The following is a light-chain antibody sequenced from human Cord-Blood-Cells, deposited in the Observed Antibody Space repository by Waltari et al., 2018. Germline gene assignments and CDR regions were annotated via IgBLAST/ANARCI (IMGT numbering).Light chain of an antibody. CDR1: QSISSS. J-gene: IGKJ3*01. Sequence: DLPMPPSPSSLSASVGARVTITCRASQSISSSFNWYQQKPGKAPKILVYAASSLQGGVPSRFSGSRSGKDLTLTISSLQPEGFAAYYCQQSYSTPFPFGPGTKVDL. V-gene: IGKV1-39*01. CDR2: AAS. CDR3: QQSYSTPFP.